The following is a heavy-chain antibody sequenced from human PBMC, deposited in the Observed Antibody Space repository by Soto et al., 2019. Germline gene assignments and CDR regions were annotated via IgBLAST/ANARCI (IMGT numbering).Heavy chain of an antibody. D-gene: IGHD3-9*01. CDR2: MWPSGGT. CDR3: ARLEGLATISYYFDF. CDR1: GVSISSSNW. J-gene: IGHJ4*02. Sequence: SETLSLTCAVSGVSISSSNWWTWVRQAPGKGLEWIGEMWPSGGTTYNPSLQNRVTISVDNSKNHLSLTLTSVTAADSAFYYCARLEGLATISYYFDFWGPGALVTVSS. V-gene: IGHV4-4*02.